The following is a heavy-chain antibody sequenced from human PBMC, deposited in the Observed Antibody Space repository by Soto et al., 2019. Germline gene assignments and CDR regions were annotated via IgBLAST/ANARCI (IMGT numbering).Heavy chain of an antibody. CDR3: ARIKWGLDYYSGMAV. D-gene: IGHD1-26*01. V-gene: IGHV1-2*02. Sequence: QVQLVQSGAEVRKSGASVKVSCKASGYTFSDYFIQWLRQAPGQGLEWVAWINPKTAATNYAKKFQDRVTVKSDTSFSTAYLELTRLRPDDTALYYCARIKWGLDYYSGMAVWGQGTAVSVSS. CDR2: INPKTAAT. J-gene: IGHJ6*02. CDR1: GYTFSDYF.